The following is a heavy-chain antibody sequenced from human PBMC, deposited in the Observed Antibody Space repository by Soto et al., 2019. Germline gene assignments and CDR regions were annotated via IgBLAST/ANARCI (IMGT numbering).Heavy chain of an antibody. CDR3: AKDGFSGSGKYYFDY. J-gene: IGHJ4*02. Sequence: EVHLLESGGGLVQPGGSLRLSCAASGFTFSNYAMNWVRQAPGKGLEWASVISDSGDSTYYADSVKGRFTISRDKSKNTLYLHMNSLTAEDTAVYYCAKDGFSGSGKYYFDYWGQGTLVTVSS. D-gene: IGHD3-10*01. CDR1: GFTFSNYA. V-gene: IGHV3-23*01. CDR2: ISDSGDST.